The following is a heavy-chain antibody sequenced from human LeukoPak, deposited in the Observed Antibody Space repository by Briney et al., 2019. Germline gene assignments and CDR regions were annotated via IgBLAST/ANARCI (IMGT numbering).Heavy chain of an antibody. CDR3: ARGDLNVPAAMKFDP. CDR1: GGSISSYY. CDR2: IYYSGST. J-gene: IGHJ5*02. V-gene: IGHV4-59*01. D-gene: IGHD2-2*01. Sequence: SETLSLTCTVSGGSISSYYWSWIRQPPGKGLEWIGYIYYSGSTNYNPSLKSRVTISVDTSKNQFSLKLSSVTAADTAVYYCARGDLNVPAAMKFDPWGQRTLVTVSS.